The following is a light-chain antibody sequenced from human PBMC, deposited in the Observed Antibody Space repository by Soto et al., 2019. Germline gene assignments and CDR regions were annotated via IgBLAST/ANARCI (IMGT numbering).Light chain of an antibody. J-gene: IGKJ1*01. CDR1: QGISNY. CDR2: AAS. CDR3: QKYNSAPWT. Sequence: DIQMTQSPSSLSASVGDRVTITCRASQGISNYLAWYQQKPGKVPKLLIYAASTLQSGVPSRFSGSGSGTDLNLTISSLQPEYVASYYCQKYNSAPWTFGQGTKVEI. V-gene: IGKV1-27*01.